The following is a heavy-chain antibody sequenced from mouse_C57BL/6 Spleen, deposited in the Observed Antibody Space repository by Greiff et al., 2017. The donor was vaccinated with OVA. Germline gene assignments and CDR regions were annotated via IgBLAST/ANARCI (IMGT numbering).Heavy chain of an antibody. CDR3: TRLYYGSSWGY. J-gene: IGHJ2*01. D-gene: IGHD1-1*01. CDR2: IDPETGGT. V-gene: IGHV1-15*01. Sequence: VQLQQSGAELVRPGASVTLSCKASGYTFTDYEMHWVKQTPVHGLEWIGAIDPETGGTAYNQKFKGKAILTADKSSSTAYMELRSLTSEDSAVYYCTRLYYGSSWGYWGQGTTLTVSS. CDR1: GYTFTDYE.